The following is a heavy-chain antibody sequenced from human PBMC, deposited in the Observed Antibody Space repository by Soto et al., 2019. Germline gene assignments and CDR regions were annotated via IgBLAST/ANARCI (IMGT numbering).Heavy chain of an antibody. CDR3: ARDGAYCSSIGFQNPFDH. D-gene: IGHD2-2*01. J-gene: IGHJ4*02. V-gene: IGHV4-31*03. CDR1: GGSINGGGYY. Sequence: QVQLQESGPGLVQPSQTLSLSCTVSGGSINGGGYYWNWIRQLPGKGLEWIGYMYYNGNTYYNPSLQSRATISFGTSHDQFSLRLTSVTAADTAVYFCARDGAYCSSIGFQNPFDHWGQGTLVTVSS. CDR2: MYYNGNT.